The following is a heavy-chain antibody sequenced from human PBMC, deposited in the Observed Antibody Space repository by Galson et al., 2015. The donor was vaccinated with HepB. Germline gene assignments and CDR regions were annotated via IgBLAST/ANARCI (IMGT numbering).Heavy chain of an antibody. J-gene: IGHJ6*02. CDR1: GFTVSSNY. D-gene: IGHD3-16*01. V-gene: IGHV3-53*05. CDR2: IYSGGST. Sequence: SLRLSCAASGFTVSSNYMSWVRQAPGKGLEWVSVIYSGGSTYYADSVKGRFTISRDNSKNTLYLQMNSLRAEDTAVYYCARVGSPASWGSYGMDVWGQGTTVTVSS. CDR3: ARVGSPASWGSYGMDV.